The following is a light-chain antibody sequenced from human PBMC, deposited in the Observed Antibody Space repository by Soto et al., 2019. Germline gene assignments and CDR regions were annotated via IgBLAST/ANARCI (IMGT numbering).Light chain of an antibody. CDR2: GAS. J-gene: IGKJ2*01. CDR1: QSVSSSY. V-gene: IGKV3-20*01. Sequence: EIVLTQSPGTLSLSPGERATLSCRASQSVSSSYLAWYQQKPGQAPRLLIYGASSRATGVPDRFSGSGSGTDFTLTISRLEPEDFAVYYCQQYTTSPPAYTFGQGPKLEIK. CDR3: QQYTTSPPAYT.